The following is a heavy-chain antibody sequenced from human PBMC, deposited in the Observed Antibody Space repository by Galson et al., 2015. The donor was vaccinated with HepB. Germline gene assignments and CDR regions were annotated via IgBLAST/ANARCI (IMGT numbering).Heavy chain of an antibody. CDR2: ISWNSGSI. CDR1: GFTFDDYA. D-gene: IGHD4-17*01. Sequence: SLRLSCAASGFTFDDYAMHWVRQAPGKGLEWVSGISWNSGSIGYADSVKGRFTISRDNAKNSLYLQMNSLRAEDTALYYCAKDIGHGESRYYGMDVWGQGTTVTVSS. J-gene: IGHJ6*02. V-gene: IGHV3-9*01. CDR3: AKDIGHGESRYYGMDV.